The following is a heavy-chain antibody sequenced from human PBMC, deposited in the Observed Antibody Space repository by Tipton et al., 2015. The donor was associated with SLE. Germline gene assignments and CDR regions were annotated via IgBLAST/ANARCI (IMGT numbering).Heavy chain of an antibody. CDR3: AKGIRFLGWFRFDS. CDR2: ISWNSDKI. J-gene: IGHJ4*02. Sequence: SLILSCAASGFTFDDYAMHWVRQAPGKGLEWVSGISWNSDKIAYADSVKGRFTISRDNAKNSLFLQMNSLRADDTAFYYCAKGIRFLGWFRFDSWGQGTLVTVSS. D-gene: IGHD3-3*01. V-gene: IGHV3-9*01. CDR1: GFTFDDYA.